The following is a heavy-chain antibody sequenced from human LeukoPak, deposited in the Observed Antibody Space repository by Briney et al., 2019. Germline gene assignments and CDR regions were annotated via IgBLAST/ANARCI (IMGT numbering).Heavy chain of an antibody. CDR2: ISYDGSNK. CDR1: GFTFSSYG. Sequence: GRSLGLSCAASGFTFSSYGMHWVRQAPGKGLEWVAVISYDGSNKYYADSVKGRFTISRDNSKNTLYLQMNSLRAEDTAVYYCAKDQHTYYDYVWGSYRPPYFDYWGQGTLVTVSS. CDR3: AKDQHTYYDYVWGSYRPPYFDY. V-gene: IGHV3-30*18. J-gene: IGHJ4*02. D-gene: IGHD3-16*02.